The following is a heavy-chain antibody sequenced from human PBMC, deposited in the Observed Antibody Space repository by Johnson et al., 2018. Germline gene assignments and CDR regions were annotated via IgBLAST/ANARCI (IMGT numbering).Heavy chain of an antibody. Sequence: VQLVQSGGGLVQPGGSXRLSCAASGFTVSSNYMSWVRQAPGKGLEWVPVIYSGGSTYYADSVKGRFTISRDNSKNTLSLQMNSLRAEDTAVYYCASHPVDTENAFDIWGQGTMVTVSS. CDR3: ASHPVDTENAFDI. CDR1: GFTVSSNY. V-gene: IGHV3-66*02. J-gene: IGHJ3*02. D-gene: IGHD5-18*01. CDR2: IYSGGST.